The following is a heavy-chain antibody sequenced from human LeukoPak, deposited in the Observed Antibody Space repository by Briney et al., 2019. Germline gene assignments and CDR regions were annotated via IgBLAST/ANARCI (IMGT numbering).Heavy chain of an antibody. CDR2: IHYSGST. Sequence: PSETLSLTCTVSGGSISSYYWSWIRQPPGKELEWIGYIHYSGSTNYNPSLTSRVTMSVDTSKNQFSLKLTSVTAADTAVYYCARGGSSSSWPFYYWGQGTLVTVSS. CDR1: GGSISSYY. J-gene: IGHJ4*02. D-gene: IGHD6-13*01. CDR3: ARGGSSSSWPFYY. V-gene: IGHV4-59*01.